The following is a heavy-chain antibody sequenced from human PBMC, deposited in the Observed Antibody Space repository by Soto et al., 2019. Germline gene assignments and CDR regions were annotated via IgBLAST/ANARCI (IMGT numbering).Heavy chain of an antibody. V-gene: IGHV3-48*03. CDR1: GFTFSSYE. CDR3: ARGYYDILDAFDI. D-gene: IGHD3-9*01. CDR2: ISSSGSTI. J-gene: IGHJ3*02. Sequence: VQLVESGGGLVQPGGSLRLSCAASGFTFSSYEMNWVRQAPGKGLEWVSYISSSGSTIYYADSVKGRFTISRDNAKNSLYLQMNSLRAEDTAVYYCARGYYDILDAFDIWGQGTMVTVSS.